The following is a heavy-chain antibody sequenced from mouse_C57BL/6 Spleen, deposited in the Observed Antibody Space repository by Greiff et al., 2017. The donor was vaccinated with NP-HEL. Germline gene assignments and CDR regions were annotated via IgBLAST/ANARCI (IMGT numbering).Heavy chain of an antibody. J-gene: IGHJ2*01. V-gene: IGHV1-5*01. CDR3: TRGRWLPDFDD. Sequence: EVQLQQSGTVLARPGASVKMSCKTSGYTFTSYWMHWVKQRPGQGLEWIGAIYPGNSDTSYNQKFKGKAKLTAVTSASTAYMQLSSLTTEDSSVYYCTRGRWLPDFDDWGKGTTLTVSS. CDR1: GYTFTSYW. CDR2: IYPGNSDT. D-gene: IGHD2-3*01.